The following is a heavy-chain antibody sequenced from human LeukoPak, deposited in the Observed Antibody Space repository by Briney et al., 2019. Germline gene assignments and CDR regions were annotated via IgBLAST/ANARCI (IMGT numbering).Heavy chain of an antibody. CDR1: GFTFGDYA. CDR3: TSDTGSYLAYYGLDV. D-gene: IGHD1-26*01. V-gene: IGHV3-49*04. CDR2: IRNLAYGGAP. Sequence: GGSLRLSCTASGFTFGDYAMSWVRQAPEKGLEWVGFIRNLAYGGAPEYAASVRGRFTISRDKYKSIAYLQMNSLKTEDTGIYYCTSDTGSYLAYYGLDVWGQGTTVTVSS. J-gene: IGHJ6*02.